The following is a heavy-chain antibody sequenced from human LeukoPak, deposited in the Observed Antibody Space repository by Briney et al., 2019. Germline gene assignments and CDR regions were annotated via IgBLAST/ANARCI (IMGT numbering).Heavy chain of an antibody. V-gene: IGHV4-34*01. J-gene: IGHJ4*02. CDR2: INHSGST. CDR3: ARVAKWYSSSWYVLDY. CDR1: GGSFSGYY. Sequence: SETLSLTCAVYGGSFSGYYWSWIRQPPGKGLEWTGEINHSGSTNYNPSLKSRVTISVDTSKNQFSLKLSSVTAADTAVYYCARVAKWYSSSWYVLDYWGQGTLVTVSS. D-gene: IGHD6-13*01.